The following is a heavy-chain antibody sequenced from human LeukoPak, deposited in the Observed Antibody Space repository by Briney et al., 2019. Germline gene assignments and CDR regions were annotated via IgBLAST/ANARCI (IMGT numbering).Heavy chain of an antibody. CDR1: GFTFSSYA. Sequence: GRSLRLSCAASGFTFSSYAMHWVRQAPGKGLEWVAVISYDGSNKYYADSVKGRFTISRDNSKNTLYLQMNSLRAEDTAVYYCARDEDITMIVVVMALNMGYFDYWGQGTLVTVSS. CDR3: ARDEDITMIVVVMALNMGYFDY. V-gene: IGHV3-30-3*01. CDR2: ISYDGSNK. D-gene: IGHD3-22*01. J-gene: IGHJ4*02.